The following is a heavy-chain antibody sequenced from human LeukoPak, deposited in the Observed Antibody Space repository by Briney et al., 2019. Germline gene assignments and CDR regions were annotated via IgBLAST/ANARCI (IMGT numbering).Heavy chain of an antibody. V-gene: IGHV4-31*03. Sequence: PSQTLSLTCTVSGGSISSGGYYWSWIRQHPGKGLEWIGYIYYSGSTYYNPSLKSRVTISVDTSKNQFSLKLSSVTAADTAVYYYARARDSSGLHDAFDIWGQGTMVTISS. CDR2: IYYSGST. J-gene: IGHJ3*02. CDR3: ARARDSSGLHDAFDI. D-gene: IGHD3-22*01. CDR1: GGSISSGGYY.